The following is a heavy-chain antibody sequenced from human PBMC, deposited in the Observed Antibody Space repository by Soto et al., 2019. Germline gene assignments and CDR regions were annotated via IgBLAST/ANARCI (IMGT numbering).Heavy chain of an antibody. V-gene: IGHV3-23*01. CDR1: GFTFSSYA. D-gene: IGHD3-3*01. CDR2: ISGSGGST. J-gene: IGHJ4*02. CDR3: AKDQGAHTDYDFWSGYSQLYYFDY. Sequence: GGSLRLSCAASGFTFSSYAMSWVRQAPGKGLEWVSAISGSGGSTYYADSVKGRFTISRDNSKNTLYLQMNSLRAEDTAVYYCAKDQGAHTDYDFWSGYSQLYYFDYWGQGTLVTVSS.